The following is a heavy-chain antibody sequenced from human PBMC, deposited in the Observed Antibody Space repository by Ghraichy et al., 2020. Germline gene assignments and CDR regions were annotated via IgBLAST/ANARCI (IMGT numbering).Heavy chain of an antibody. CDR1: GFTFSSYA. CDR2: ISGSGGRT. D-gene: IGHD3-10*01. V-gene: IGHV3-23*01. Sequence: GVLRLSCAASGFTFSSYAMSWVRQAPGKGLEWVSSISGSGGRTYNADSVKGRFTISRDTSKNTLFLQMNSLRAEDTAVYYCAKGPYGSDYYGMDVWGQGTTVTVSS. CDR3: AKGPYGSDYYGMDV. J-gene: IGHJ6*02.